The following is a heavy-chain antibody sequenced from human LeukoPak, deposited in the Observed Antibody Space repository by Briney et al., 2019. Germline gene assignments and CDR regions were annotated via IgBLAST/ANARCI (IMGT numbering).Heavy chain of an antibody. V-gene: IGHV1-3*01. CDR3: ARGPHCSSTSCDDAFDI. CDR2: INAGNGNT. J-gene: IGHJ3*02. D-gene: IGHD2-2*01. Sequence: ASVKVSCKASGYTFTSYAMHWVRQAPGQRLEWMGWINAGNGNTKYSQKFQGRVTITRDTSASTAYMELSSLRSEDTAVYYCARGPHCSSTSCDDAFDIWGQGTMVTVSS. CDR1: GYTFTSYA.